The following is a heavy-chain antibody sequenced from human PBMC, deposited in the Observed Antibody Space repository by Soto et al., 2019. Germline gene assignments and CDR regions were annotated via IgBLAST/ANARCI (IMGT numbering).Heavy chain of an antibody. CDR3: AREITTRVVVAAPTVNWFDP. D-gene: IGHD2-15*01. V-gene: IGHV1-69*13. Sequence: SVKVSCKASGGTFSSYAISWVRQAPGQGLEWTGGIIPIFGTANYAQKFQGRVTITADESTSTAYMELSSLRSEDTAVYYCAREITTRVVVAAPTVNWFDPWGQGTLVTVSS. J-gene: IGHJ5*02. CDR1: GGTFSSYA. CDR2: IIPIFGTA.